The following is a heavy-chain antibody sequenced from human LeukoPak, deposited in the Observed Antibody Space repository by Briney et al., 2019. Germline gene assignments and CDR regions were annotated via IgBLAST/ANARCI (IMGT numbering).Heavy chain of an antibody. V-gene: IGHV3-30-3*01. CDR3: ARDGSGYYDSRGYWFDY. J-gene: IGHJ4*02. CDR2: ISYDGSNK. D-gene: IGHD3-22*01. CDR1: GFTFSSYA. Sequence: GGSLRLSCAAFGFTFSSYAMHWVRQAPGKGLEWVAVISYDGSNKYYADSVKGRFTISRDNSKNTLYLQMNSLRAEDTAVYYCARDGSGYYDSRGYWFDYWGQGTLVTVSS.